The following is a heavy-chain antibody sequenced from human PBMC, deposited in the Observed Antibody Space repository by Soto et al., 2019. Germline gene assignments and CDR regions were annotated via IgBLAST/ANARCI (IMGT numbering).Heavy chain of an antibody. CDR2: ISSSSSYI. V-gene: IGHV3-21*01. J-gene: IGHJ4*02. D-gene: IGHD6-19*01. CDR1: GFTFSSYS. CDR3: AIDDGGSGWSNDY. Sequence: EVQLVESGGGLVKPGGSLRLSCAASGFTFSSYSMNWVRQAPGKGLEWVSSISSSSSYIYYADSVKGRFTISRDNAKNSLSLQMNSLRAEDTAVYYCAIDDGGSGWSNDYWGQGTLGTVSS.